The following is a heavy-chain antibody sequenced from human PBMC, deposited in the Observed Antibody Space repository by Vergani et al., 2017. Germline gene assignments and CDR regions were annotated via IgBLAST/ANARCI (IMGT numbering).Heavy chain of an antibody. V-gene: IGHV3-21*01. D-gene: IGHD6-25*01. J-gene: IGHJ4*01. CDR3: ARDLRGYGPFDL. CDR2: ISSQTDYI. CDR1: GFDFNSYS. Sequence: EVQLVESGGGLVRPGGSLRLSCAASGFDFNSYSMNWIRQAPGKGLEWVASISSQTDYIFYADALRGRFTISRDNAAQSLFLQMSSLRAEDTGVYFCARDLRGYGPFDLWGHGTLVTVS.